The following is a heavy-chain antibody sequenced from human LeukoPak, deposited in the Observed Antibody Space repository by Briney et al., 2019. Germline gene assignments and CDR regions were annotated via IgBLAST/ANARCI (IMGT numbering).Heavy chain of an antibody. D-gene: IGHD6-13*01. CDR2: IYSGGST. Sequence: PGGSLRLSCAASGFTVSSNYMSWVRQAPGEGLEWVSVIYSGGSTYYADSVKGRFTISRDNSKNTLYLQMNSLRAEDTAVYYCARELVAAAGPSFYCYYGMDVWGQGTTVTVSS. CDR1: GFTVSSNY. J-gene: IGHJ6*02. V-gene: IGHV3-53*01. CDR3: ARELVAAAGPSFYCYYGMDV.